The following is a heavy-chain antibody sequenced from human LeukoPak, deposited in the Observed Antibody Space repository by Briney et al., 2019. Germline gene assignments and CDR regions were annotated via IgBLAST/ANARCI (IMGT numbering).Heavy chain of an antibody. Sequence: PGRSLRLSCAASGFTFSSYGMHWVRQAPGKGLEWVAVISYDGSNKYYADSVKGRFTISRDNSKNTLYLQMNSLRAEDTAVYYCATTHYDILTGYPLWDWGQGTLVTVSS. J-gene: IGHJ4*02. CDR3: ATTHYDILTGYPLWD. CDR1: GFTFSSYG. D-gene: IGHD3-9*01. V-gene: IGHV3-30*03. CDR2: ISYDGSNK.